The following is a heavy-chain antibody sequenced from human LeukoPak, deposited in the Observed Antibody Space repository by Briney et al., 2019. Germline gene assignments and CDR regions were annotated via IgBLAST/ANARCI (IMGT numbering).Heavy chain of an antibody. D-gene: IGHD3-3*01. CDR2: ISSSGSTI. V-gene: IGHV3-11*04. Sequence: GGSLRLSCAASGFTFSDYYMSWIRQAPGKGLERVSYISSSGSTIYYADSVKGRFTISRDNAKNSLYLQMNSLRAEDTAVYYCARDLIMIFGVVTLPYMDVWGKGTTVTVSS. CDR1: GFTFSDYY. CDR3: ARDLIMIFGVVTLPYMDV. J-gene: IGHJ6*03.